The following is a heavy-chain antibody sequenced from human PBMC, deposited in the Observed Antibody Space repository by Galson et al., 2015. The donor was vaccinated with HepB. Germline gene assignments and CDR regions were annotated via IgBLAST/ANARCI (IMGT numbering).Heavy chain of an antibody. Sequence: SVKVSCKASGYTFTGYYMHWVRQAPGQGLEWMGWINPNSGGTNYAQKFQGWVTMTRDTSISTAYMELSRLRSDDTAVYYCARDIRPSVVVPAADAFDIWGQGTMVTVSS. CDR3: ARDIRPSVVVPAADAFDI. CDR2: INPNSGGT. D-gene: IGHD2-2*01. V-gene: IGHV1-2*04. CDR1: GYTFTGYY. J-gene: IGHJ3*02.